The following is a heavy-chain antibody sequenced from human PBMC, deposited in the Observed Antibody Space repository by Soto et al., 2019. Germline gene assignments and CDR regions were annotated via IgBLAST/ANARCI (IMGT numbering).Heavy chain of an antibody. V-gene: IGHV1-69*13. CDR2: IIPIFGTA. D-gene: IGHD2-15*01. CDR1: RGTFSSYA. CDR3: ARDLGYCSGGSCVP. J-gene: IGHJ5*02. Sequence: GASVKVSCKASRGTFSSYAISWVRQAPGQGLEWMGGIIPIFGTANYAQKFQGRVTITADESTSTAYMELSSLRSEDTAVYYCARDLGYCSGGSCVPWGQGTLVTVSS.